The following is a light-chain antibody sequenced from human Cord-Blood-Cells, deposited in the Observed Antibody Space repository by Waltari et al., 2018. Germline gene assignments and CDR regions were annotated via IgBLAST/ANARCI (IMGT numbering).Light chain of an antibody. CDR2: GAS. CDR3: QQYNNWPRT. J-gene: IGKJ1*01. CDR1: QRVSSN. V-gene: IGKV3-15*01. Sequence: EIVMTQSPATLTVSPGERATLSCRASQRVSSNLAWYQQKPGQAPRLLIYGASTRATGIPARFSGSGSGTEFTIPISSLQSEGFAVYYCQQYNNWPRTFGQGTKVGI.